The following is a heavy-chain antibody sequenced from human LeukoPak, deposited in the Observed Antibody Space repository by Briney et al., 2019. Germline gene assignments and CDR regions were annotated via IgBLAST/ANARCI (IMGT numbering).Heavy chain of an antibody. D-gene: IGHD4-11*01. J-gene: IGHJ4*02. CDR2: IYSGGTA. CDR3: ARGRQCDY. CDR1: GFIVSSNY. V-gene: IGHV3-53*01. Sequence: GGSLRLACVVAGFIVSSNYMSWVRQAPGKGMEWVSIIYSGGTAFYADCVKGRSTISRDNSKNTLYLQMNSLRADDTAMYYCARGRQCDYWGQGTLVTVSS.